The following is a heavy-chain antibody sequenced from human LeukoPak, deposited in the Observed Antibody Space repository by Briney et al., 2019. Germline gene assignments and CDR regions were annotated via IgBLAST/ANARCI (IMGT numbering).Heavy chain of an antibody. V-gene: IGHV4-59*01. J-gene: IGHJ5*02. CDR1: GGSISSYY. CDR2: IYYSGST. D-gene: IGHD2-15*01. CDR3: ASQYCSGGSCPQYNWFDP. Sequence: SETLSLTCTVSGGSISSYYWSWIRQPPGKGLEWIGYIYYSGSTNYNPSLKSRVTISVDTSKNQFSPKLSSVTAADTAVYYCASQYCSGGSCPQYNWFDPWGQGTLVTVSS.